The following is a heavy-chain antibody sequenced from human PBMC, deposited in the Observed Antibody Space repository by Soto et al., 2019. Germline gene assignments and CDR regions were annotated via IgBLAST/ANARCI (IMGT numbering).Heavy chain of an antibody. CDR2: MYNTGST. J-gene: IGHJ6*02. CDR1: GGSIRSSLYY. Sequence: SETLSLTCTVSGGSIRSSLYYLSWIRPPPGKGLEWIGYMYNTGSTIYNPSLKSRVTISVDTSKNQFSLKLNSVTAADTAVYYCARDLWGYCGTDCYPLDVWGQGTTVTVSS. CDR3: ARDLWGYCGTDCYPLDV. V-gene: IGHV4-61*01. D-gene: IGHD2-21*02.